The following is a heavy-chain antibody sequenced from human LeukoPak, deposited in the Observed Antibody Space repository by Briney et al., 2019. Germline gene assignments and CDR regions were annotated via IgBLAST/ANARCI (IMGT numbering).Heavy chain of an antibody. J-gene: IGHJ4*02. CDR1: GFTFNSYW. D-gene: IGHD4-17*01. V-gene: IGHV3-7*01. CDR3: ATQSYGLFAY. CDR2: IQQDGSNK. Sequence: GGSLRLSCAASGFTFNSYWMSWVRQAPGKGLEWVANIQQDGSNKFYADSVKGRFTISRDNARNSLYLQMNSLRPDDTAVYYCATQSYGLFAYWGQGTLVTVSS.